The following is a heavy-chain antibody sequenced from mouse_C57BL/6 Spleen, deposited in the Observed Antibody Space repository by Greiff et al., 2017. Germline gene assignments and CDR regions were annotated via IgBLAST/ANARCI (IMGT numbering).Heavy chain of an antibody. CDR2: IYPGDGDT. V-gene: IGHV1-82*01. CDR3: ARDWEWFAY. Sequence: VQLQQSGPELVKPGASVKISCKASGYAFSSSWMNWVKQRPGKGLEWIGRIYPGDGDTNYNGKFKGKATLTADKSSSTAYMQLSSLTSEDSAVYFCARDWEWFAYWGQGTLVTVSA. J-gene: IGHJ3*01. CDR1: GYAFSSSW. D-gene: IGHD4-1*01.